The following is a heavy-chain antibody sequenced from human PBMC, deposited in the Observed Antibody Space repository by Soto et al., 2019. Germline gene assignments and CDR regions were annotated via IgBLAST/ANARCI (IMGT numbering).Heavy chain of an antibody. V-gene: IGHV3-30-3*01. CDR2: ISYDGSNK. CDR1: GFTFSSYA. CDR3: ARAEIYCSGGSCYSGYFQH. J-gene: IGHJ1*01. D-gene: IGHD2-15*01. Sequence: QVQLVESGGGVVQPGRSLRLSCAASGFTFSSYAMHWVRQAPGKGLEWVAVISYDGSNKYYADSVKGRFTISRDNSKNPLYLQMNSLRAEDTAVYYCARAEIYCSGGSCYSGYFQHWGQGTLVTVSS.